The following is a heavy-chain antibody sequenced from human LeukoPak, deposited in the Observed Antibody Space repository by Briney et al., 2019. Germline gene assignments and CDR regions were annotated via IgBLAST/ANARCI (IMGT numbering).Heavy chain of an antibody. CDR2: ISHSGGST. V-gene: IGHV3-23*01. CDR1: GFTFGDYA. Sequence: GGSLRLSCTASGFTFGDYAMSWVRQAPGKGLEWVSAISHSGGSTYYADSVKGRFTISRDNSKNTLYLQMNSLRAEDTAVYYCANGGYNRNFDYWGQGTLVTVSS. CDR3: ANGGYNRNFDY. J-gene: IGHJ4*02. D-gene: IGHD3-10*01.